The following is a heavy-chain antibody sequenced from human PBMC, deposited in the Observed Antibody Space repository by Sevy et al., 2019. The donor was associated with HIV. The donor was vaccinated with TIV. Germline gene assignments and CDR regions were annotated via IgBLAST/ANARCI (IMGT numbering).Heavy chain of an antibody. D-gene: IGHD6-19*01. CDR1: GFTFDDFA. CDR3: AKDIGATGIAVVAN. Sequence: GGSLRLSCAASGFTFDDFAMHWVRQVPGKGLEWVSGLNWDSGSVAYADSVKGRFTISRDNAKNALFLQMNSLRAEDPALYYCAKDIGATGIAVVANWGQGIQVTVSS. V-gene: IGHV3-9*01. CDR2: LNWDSGSV. J-gene: IGHJ4*02.